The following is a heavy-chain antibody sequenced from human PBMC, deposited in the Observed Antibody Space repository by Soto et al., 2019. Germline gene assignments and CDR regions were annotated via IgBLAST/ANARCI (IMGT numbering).Heavy chain of an antibody. V-gene: IGHV1-69*08. CDR1: GGTFSSYT. CDR3: ARDYYGSGYMDV. J-gene: IGHJ6*02. D-gene: IGHD3-10*01. CDR2: IIPILGIA. Sequence: QVQLVQSGAEVKKPGSSVKVSCKASGGTFSSYTISWVRQAPGQGLEWMGRIIPILGIANYAQKFQGRVTITAEKSTSTAYMELSSLRSEDTAVYYCARDYYGSGYMDVWGQGTTVTVSS.